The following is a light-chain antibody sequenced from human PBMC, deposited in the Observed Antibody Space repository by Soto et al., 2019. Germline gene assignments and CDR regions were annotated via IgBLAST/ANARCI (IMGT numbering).Light chain of an antibody. Sequence: QSVLTQPPSVSGAPGQRVTMSCTGSSSKIGAGYDVHWYQHLPGTAPKLLIYGNSNRPSGVPDRFSGAKSGTSASLASTGLQAEDEADYYCQSHDSSLSVRVFGGGTKLTVL. CDR3: QSHDSSLSVRV. CDR2: GNS. V-gene: IGLV1-40*01. J-gene: IGLJ3*02. CDR1: SSKIGAGYD.